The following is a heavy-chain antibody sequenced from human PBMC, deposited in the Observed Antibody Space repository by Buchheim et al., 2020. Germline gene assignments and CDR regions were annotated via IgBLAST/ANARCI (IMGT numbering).Heavy chain of an antibody. CDR3: AKESGDRNWFDP. V-gene: IGHV3-23*01. CDR2: VSGSGDST. D-gene: IGHD3-10*01. CDR1: KFTFSSYA. Sequence: EVQLLESGGGLVQPGGSLRLSCAASKFTFSSYAMSWVRQAPGKGLEWVSVVSGSGDSTYYADSVKGRFTVSRANSKNTMYLQMNSLRAEDTAVYYCAKESGDRNWFDPWGQGTL. J-gene: IGHJ5*02.